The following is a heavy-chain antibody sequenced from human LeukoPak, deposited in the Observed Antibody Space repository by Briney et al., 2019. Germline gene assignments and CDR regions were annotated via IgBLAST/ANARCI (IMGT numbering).Heavy chain of an antibody. V-gene: IGHV4-59*01. CDR3: ARGWHGSGSPLAS. J-gene: IGHJ4*02. Sequence: PSETLSHTCSISGRSISSYYGSWIQQPPGMGLDWTGYIFYSGTTNYTPSLKSRVTISVDTSKNQFSLRLTSVTAADTAVYYCARGWHGSGSPLASWGRGTLVTVSS. CDR1: GRSISSYY. D-gene: IGHD3-10*01. CDR2: IFYSGTT.